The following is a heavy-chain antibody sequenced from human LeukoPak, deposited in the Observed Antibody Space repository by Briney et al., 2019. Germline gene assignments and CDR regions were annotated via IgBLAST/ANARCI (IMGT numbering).Heavy chain of an antibody. CDR1: GGSVSSGSYY. V-gene: IGHV4-30-2*01. D-gene: IGHD2-15*01. CDR3: ARARYCSGGSCFHYFDY. J-gene: IGHJ4*02. CDR2: IYHSGST. Sequence: PSETLSLTCTVSGGSVSSGSYYWSWIRQPPGKGLEWIGYIYHSGSTYYNPSLKSRVTISVDRSKNQFSLKLSSVTAADTAVYYCARARYCSGGSCFHYFDYWGQGTLVTVSS.